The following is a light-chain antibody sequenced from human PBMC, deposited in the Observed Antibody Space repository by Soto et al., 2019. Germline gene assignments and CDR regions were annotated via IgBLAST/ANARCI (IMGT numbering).Light chain of an antibody. J-gene: IGLJ2*01. Sequence: QSALTQPPSASGSPGQSVTISCTGTSSDIGGYNSVSWYQQHPGKAPKLMIYEVSKRPSGVPDRFSGSKSGSMASLTVSGLQAEDDADYYCSSYAGSNNLLFGGGTKLTVL. CDR1: SSDIGGYNS. CDR3: SSYAGSNNLL. V-gene: IGLV2-8*01. CDR2: EVS.